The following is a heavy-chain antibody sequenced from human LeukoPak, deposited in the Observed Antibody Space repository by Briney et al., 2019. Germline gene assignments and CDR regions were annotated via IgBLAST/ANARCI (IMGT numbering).Heavy chain of an antibody. J-gene: IGHJ4*02. D-gene: IGHD4-11*01. V-gene: IGHV4-59*08. CDR2: IYYSGST. Sequence: SETLSLTCTVSGGSISSYYWSWIRQPPGKGLEWIGYIYYSGSTTYNPSLKSRVTISVDTSKNQFSLKLSSVTAADTAVYYCARGYTVEDYWGQGTLVTVSS. CDR3: ARGYTVEDY. CDR1: GGSISSYY.